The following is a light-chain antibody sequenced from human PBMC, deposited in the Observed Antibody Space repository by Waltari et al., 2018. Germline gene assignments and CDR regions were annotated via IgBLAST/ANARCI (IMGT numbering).Light chain of an antibody. CDR1: NSNLGKNT. CDR2: RND. CDR3: ATWDDSLNGWV. J-gene: IGLJ3*02. V-gene: IGLV1-44*01. Sequence: QSLLTQAPSASAPPGQRITMPCSGTNSNLGKNTVNWYQQLPGTAPKLLVYRNDQRPSEVPDRFSGSRSGTSASLAISGLQFDDEADYYCATWDDSLNGWVFGGGTRLTVL.